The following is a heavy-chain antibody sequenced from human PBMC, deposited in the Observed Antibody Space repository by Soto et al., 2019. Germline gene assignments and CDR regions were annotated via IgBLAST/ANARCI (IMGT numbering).Heavy chain of an antibody. CDR2: INAGNGNT. J-gene: IGHJ4*02. CDR3: ARPWGKSRYCSGGSCYPTPTY. Sequence: ASVKVSCKASGYTFTSYAMHWVRQAPGQRLEWMGWINAGNGNTKYSQKFQGRVTITRDTSASTAYMELSSLRSEDTAVYYCARPWGKSRYCSGGSCYPTPTYWGQGTLVTVSS. V-gene: IGHV1-3*01. D-gene: IGHD2-15*01. CDR1: GYTFTSYA.